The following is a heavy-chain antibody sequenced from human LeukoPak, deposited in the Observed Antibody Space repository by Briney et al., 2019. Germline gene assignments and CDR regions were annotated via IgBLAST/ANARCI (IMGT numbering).Heavy chain of an antibody. CDR1: GFTFSSYG. CDR2: IRYDGSNK. J-gene: IGHJ4*02. CDR3: ATDIRAVGDSRYFDY. D-gene: IGHD1-26*01. V-gene: IGHV3-30*02. Sequence: GGSLRLSCAASGFTFSSYGMHWVRQAPGKGLEWVAFIRYDGSNKYYADSVKGRFTISRDNAENSLYLQMNSLTVEDTAIYYCATDIRAVGDSRYFDYWGQGALVTVSS.